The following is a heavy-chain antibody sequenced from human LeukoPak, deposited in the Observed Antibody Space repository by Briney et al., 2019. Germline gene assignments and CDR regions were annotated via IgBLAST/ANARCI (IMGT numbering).Heavy chain of an antibody. Sequence: GGSLRLSCAASGFTFSSYWTYWVRQAPGKGLVWVSRVNNGGTTSTYADSVKGRFTISRDNAKNTLYLQMSSLRAEDTAVYYCARGRDYSDSSGHYYGDYFDYWGQGTLVTVSS. J-gene: IGHJ4*02. CDR2: VNNGGTTS. CDR1: GFTFSSYW. V-gene: IGHV3-74*01. D-gene: IGHD3-22*01. CDR3: ARGRDYSDSSGHYYGDYFDY.